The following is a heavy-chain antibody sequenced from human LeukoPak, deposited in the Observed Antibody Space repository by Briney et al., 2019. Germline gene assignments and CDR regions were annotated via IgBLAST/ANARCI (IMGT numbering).Heavy chain of an antibody. Sequence: RGSLRLSCAASGFTFSSHWMSWVRQAPGKGLEWVSAISGSGGSTYYADSVKGRFTISRDNSKNTLYLQMNSLRAEDTAVYYCAKDFSGNPSPMMARWGQGTLVTVSS. CDR2: ISGSGGST. D-gene: IGHD1-26*01. CDR3: AKDFSGNPSPMMAR. CDR1: GFTFSSHW. J-gene: IGHJ4*02. V-gene: IGHV3-23*01.